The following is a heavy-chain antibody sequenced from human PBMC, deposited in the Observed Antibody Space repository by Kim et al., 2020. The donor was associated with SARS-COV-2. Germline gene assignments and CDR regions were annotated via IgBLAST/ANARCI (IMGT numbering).Heavy chain of an antibody. CDR2: ISGNSGSV. CDR3: AKEGVRPRTSYYYYAFDV. CDR1: GLTPQYYA. V-gene: IGHV3-9*02. Sequence: GGSLRLSCAASGLTPQYYAMHWVRQVPGKGLEWVAGISGNSGSVAYAESVRGRFTISRDDAKSSLYLQMDSLRVEDTALYYCAKEGVRPRTSYYYYAFDVWGRGTTVTVSS. D-gene: IGHD2-21*02. J-gene: IGHJ3*01.